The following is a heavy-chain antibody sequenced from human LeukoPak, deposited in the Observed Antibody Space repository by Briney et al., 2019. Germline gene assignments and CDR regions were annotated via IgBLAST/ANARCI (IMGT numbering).Heavy chain of an antibody. D-gene: IGHD4-23*01. J-gene: IGHJ6*03. CDR2: ISYDGSNK. CDR3: ARAYGGNSYYYYYMDV. CDR1: GFTFSSYA. Sequence: GGSLRLSCAASGFTFSSYAMHWVRQAPGKGLEWVAVISYDGSNKYYADSVKGRFTISRDNSKNTLYLQMNSLRAEDTAVYYCARAYGGNSYYYYYMDVWGKGTTVTVSS. V-gene: IGHV3-30-3*01.